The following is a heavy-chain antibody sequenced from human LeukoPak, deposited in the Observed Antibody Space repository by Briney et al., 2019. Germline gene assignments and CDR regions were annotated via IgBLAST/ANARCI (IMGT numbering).Heavy chain of an antibody. CDR1: GFTFSRSW. D-gene: IGHD6-13*01. J-gene: IGHJ4*02. V-gene: IGHV3-7*01. CDR2: IKEDGSQR. Sequence: GGSLRLSCAASGFTFSRSWMSWVRQAPGKGLEWVANIKEDGSQRNYVDSVKGRFTISRDNAMNSVFLQMISPRAEDTAVYYCARDRGYNSFDYWGQGTLVTVSS. CDR3: ARDRGYNSFDY.